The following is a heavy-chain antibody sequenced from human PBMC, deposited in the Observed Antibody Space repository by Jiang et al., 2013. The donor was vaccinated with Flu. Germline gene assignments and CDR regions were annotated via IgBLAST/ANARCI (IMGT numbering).Heavy chain of an antibody. CDR3: ARGTFGYSSSGYNWFDP. J-gene: IGHJ5*02. V-gene: IGHV4-34*01. CDR2: INHSGST. Sequence: LLKPSETLSLTCAVYGGSFSGYYWSWIRQPPGKGLEWIGEINHSGSTNYNPSLKSRVTISVDTSKNQFSLKLSSVTAADTAVYYCARGTFGYSSSGYNWFDPWGQGTLVTVSS. D-gene: IGHD6-6*01. CDR1: GGSFSGYY.